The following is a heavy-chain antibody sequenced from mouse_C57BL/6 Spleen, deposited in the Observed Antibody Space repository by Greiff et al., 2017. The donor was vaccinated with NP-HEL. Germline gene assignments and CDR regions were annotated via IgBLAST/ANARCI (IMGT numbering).Heavy chain of an antibody. CDR3: ARPPYYKGAMDY. CDR1: GFTFSDYG. D-gene: IGHD2-12*01. V-gene: IGHV5-17*01. Sequence: EVMLVESGGGLVKPGGSLKLSCAASGFTFSDYGMHWVRQAPEKGLEWVAYISSGSSTIYYADTVKGRFTISRDNAKNTLFLQMTSLRSEDTAMYYCARPPYYKGAMDYWGQGTSVTVSS. CDR2: ISSGSSTI. J-gene: IGHJ4*01.